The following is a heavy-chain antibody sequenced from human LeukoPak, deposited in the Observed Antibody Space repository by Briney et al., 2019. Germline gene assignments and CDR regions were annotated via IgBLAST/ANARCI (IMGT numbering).Heavy chain of an antibody. D-gene: IGHD1-26*01. V-gene: IGHV1-8*01. CDR3: TRGSLSGSSRDY. CDR1: GYAFTGYD. CDR2: MNPNTGDT. Sequence: ASVKVSCKASGYAFTGYDINWVRQATGQGLEWMGWMNPNTGDTGYAQHFQGRLTMTRNTSIDTAYMELSGLRSEHTAIYYCTRGSLSGSSRDYWGPGTLVTVSS. J-gene: IGHJ4*02.